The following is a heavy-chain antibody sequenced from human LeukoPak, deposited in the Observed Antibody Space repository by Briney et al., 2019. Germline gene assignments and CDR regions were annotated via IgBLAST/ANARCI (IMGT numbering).Heavy chain of an antibody. D-gene: IGHD3-22*01. J-gene: IGHJ3*02. CDR2: IRSKTNNYAT. Sequence: PGGSLRLSCAASGFTFGIYWMSWVRQAPGKGLEWVGHIRSKTNNYATADAASVKGRFTFSRDDSKNTAYIQMNSLKTEDTAVYYCTRHNYDRSGYGAFDIWGQGTMVTVSS. V-gene: IGHV3-73*01. CDR3: TRHNYDRSGYGAFDI. CDR1: GFTFGIYW.